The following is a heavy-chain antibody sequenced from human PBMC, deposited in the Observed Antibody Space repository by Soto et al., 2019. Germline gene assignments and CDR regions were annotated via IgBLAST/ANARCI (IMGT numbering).Heavy chain of an antibody. D-gene: IGHD6-19*01. Sequence: EVQLVESGGGLVQPGGSLRLSCAASGLIFSDYHMDWVRQAPGKGLEWVGRIRRKANSYTTEYAASVKGRFTISRDDSKNSLYLQMNSLKSEDTDVEYCAMLGGWSGGSSGMDVWGQGTTVTVSS. V-gene: IGHV3-72*01. CDR3: AMLGGWSGGSSGMDV. CDR2: IRRKANSYTT. J-gene: IGHJ6*02. CDR1: GLIFSDYH.